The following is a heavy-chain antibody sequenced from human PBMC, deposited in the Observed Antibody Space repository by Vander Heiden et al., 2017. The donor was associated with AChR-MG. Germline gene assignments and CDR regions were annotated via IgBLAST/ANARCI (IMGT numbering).Heavy chain of an antibody. CDR3: TTEGTSSWLAGYFDY. CDR1: GFTFRNAW. Sequence: EVQLAESGGGLVKPGGSLRLSCAASGFTFRNAWMSWVRQAPGKGLEWVGRIKSKSDGETTDYAAPVKVRFTIPRDDSKKTLYLQMNSLKTEDTAVYYCTTEGTSSWLAGYFDYWGQGTLVTVSS. CDR2: IKSKSDGETT. V-gene: IGHV3-15*01. D-gene: IGHD6-13*01. J-gene: IGHJ4*02.